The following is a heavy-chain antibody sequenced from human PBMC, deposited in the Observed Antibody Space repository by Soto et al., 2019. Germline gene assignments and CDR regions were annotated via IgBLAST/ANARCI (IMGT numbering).Heavy chain of an antibody. CDR3: AKDPLYYYDSSGHLDY. CDR1: GFTFSSYA. CDR2: ISGSGGST. J-gene: IGHJ4*02. D-gene: IGHD3-22*01. V-gene: IGHV3-23*01. Sequence: PGGYLRLSCADSGFTFSSYALSWVRQAPGTGLEWVSAISGSGGSTYYADSVKGRFTISRDNSKNTLYLQMNSLRAEDTAVYYCAKDPLYYYDSSGHLDYWGQGTLVTVSS.